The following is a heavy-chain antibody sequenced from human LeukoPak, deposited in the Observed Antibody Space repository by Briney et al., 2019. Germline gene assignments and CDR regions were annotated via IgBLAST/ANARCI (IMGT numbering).Heavy chain of an antibody. CDR3: ARGRRRSSGWSFDY. CDR2: INHSGGT. Sequence: PSETLSLTCAVYGGSFRGYYWSGIRQPPGKGLEWIGEINHSGGTNYNPSLKSRVTISGDTSKNQFSLNPSSVPAADTAVSYCARGRRRSSGWSFDYWGQGTLVTVSS. D-gene: IGHD6-19*01. V-gene: IGHV4-34*01. J-gene: IGHJ4*02. CDR1: GGSFRGYY.